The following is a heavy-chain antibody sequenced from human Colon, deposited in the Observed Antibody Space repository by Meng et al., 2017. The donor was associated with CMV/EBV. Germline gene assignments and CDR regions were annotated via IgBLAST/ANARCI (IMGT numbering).Heavy chain of an antibody. Sequence: CPVSGGSIRSSSYYWGWIRQPPGKGLEWIGSIYYSGSTYYNPSLKSRVTISVETSKNQFSLRLSSVTAADTAVYYCARIAAVGNIGYWGQGTLVTVSS. CDR1: GGSIRSSSYY. CDR2: IYYSGST. D-gene: IGHD6-13*01. CDR3: ARIAAVGNIGY. J-gene: IGHJ4*02. V-gene: IGHV4-39*01.